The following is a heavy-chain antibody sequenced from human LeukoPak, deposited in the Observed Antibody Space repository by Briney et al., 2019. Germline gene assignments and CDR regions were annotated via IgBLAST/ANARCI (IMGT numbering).Heavy chain of an antibody. J-gene: IGHJ4*02. CDR2: IYYSGST. CDR1: GGSISSYY. V-gene: IGHV4-59*01. Sequence: SETLSLTCTVSGGSISSYYWSWIRQPPGKGLEWIGYIYYSGSTNYNPSLKSRVTMSVDTSKNQFSLKLSSVTAADTAVYYCARDMAAAGTHYFDYWGQGTLVTVSS. D-gene: IGHD6-13*01. CDR3: ARDMAAAGTHYFDY.